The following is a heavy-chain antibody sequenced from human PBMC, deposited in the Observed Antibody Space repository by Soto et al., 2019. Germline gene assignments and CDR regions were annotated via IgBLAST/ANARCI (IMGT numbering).Heavy chain of an antibody. CDR1: GASISTISYY. V-gene: IGHV4-30-4*01. CDR3: ARGPSGDKVHY. CDR2: IFDSGTT. J-gene: IGHJ4*02. D-gene: IGHD7-27*01. Sequence: SETLSLTCTVSGASISTISYYWSWIRQPPGEGLEWIGHIFDSGTTYTNPSLRSQVAISLGTSKDHFSLTLSSVTAADTAVYYCARGPSGDKVHYWGQGALVTVSS.